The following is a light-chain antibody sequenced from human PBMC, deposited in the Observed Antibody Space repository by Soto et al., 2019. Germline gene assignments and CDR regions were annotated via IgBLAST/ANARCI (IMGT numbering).Light chain of an antibody. V-gene: IGLV2-14*03. CDR2: DVT. CDR3: SSFTTTANYIL. CDR1: SSDIGGYNH. J-gene: IGLJ2*01. Sequence: SALTQPASVSGSPGQSITISCTGTSSDIGGYNHVSWYQQHPGRAPKLLISDVTDRPSGVSNRFSGSKSGNTASLTISGLQAEDEANYYCSSFTTTANYILFGGGTKLTVL.